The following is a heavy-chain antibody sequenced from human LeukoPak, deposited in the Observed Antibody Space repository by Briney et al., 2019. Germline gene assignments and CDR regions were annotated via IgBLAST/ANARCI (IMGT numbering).Heavy chain of an antibody. CDR3: ARRLVDSGASQVSDH. CDR1: GGSFNGYY. CDR2: INDSGGT. V-gene: IGHV4-34*01. J-gene: IGHJ4*02. D-gene: IGHD2-15*01. Sequence: SETLSLTCAVYGGSFNGYYWSWIRQSPGEGLEWIGEINDSGGTNCNPSLESRVVLSVDTSKNQFSLRLSSVTAADTAVYYCARRLVDSGASQVSDHWGQGTLVTVSS.